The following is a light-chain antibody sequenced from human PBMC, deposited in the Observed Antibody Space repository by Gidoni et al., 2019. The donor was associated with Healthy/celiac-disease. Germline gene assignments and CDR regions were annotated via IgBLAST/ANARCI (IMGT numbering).Light chain of an antibody. CDR1: KLGDKY. Sequence: SYELTQPPSVSVPPGQTASITCSGDKLGDKYACWYQQKPGQSPVLVIYQDSKRPSGIPELFSGSNSGNTATLTISGTQAMDEAVYYCQAWDSSTVVFGGGTKLTVL. J-gene: IGLJ2*01. V-gene: IGLV3-1*01. CDR3: QAWDSSTVV. CDR2: QDS.